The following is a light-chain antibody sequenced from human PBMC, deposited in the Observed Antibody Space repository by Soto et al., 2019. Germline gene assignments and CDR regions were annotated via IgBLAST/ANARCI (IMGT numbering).Light chain of an antibody. V-gene: IGLV1-51*01. Sequence: QSVLTQPPSVSAAPGQKVTISCSGSSSNIGNNYVSWYQQLPGTAPKLLIYDNNKRPSGIPDRFSGSKSGTSATLGITGLQTGDEADYYCRTWDSSLRALYVFGTGTKVTVL. CDR2: DNN. J-gene: IGLJ1*01. CDR3: RTWDSSLRALYV. CDR1: SSNIGNNY.